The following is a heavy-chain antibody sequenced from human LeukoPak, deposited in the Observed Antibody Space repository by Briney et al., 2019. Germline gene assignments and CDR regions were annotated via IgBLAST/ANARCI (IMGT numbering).Heavy chain of an antibody. V-gene: IGHV1-46*01. J-gene: IGHJ4*02. D-gene: IGHD3-10*01. CDR1: GYTFTSYY. CDR2: INPSGGST. Sequence: ASVKVSCKASGYTFTSYYMHWVRQAPGQGLEWMGIINPSGGSTSYAQKFQGRVTMTGDTSTSTVYMELSSLRSDDTAVYYCARVYYYGSGSYYNGDEYFGYWGQGTLVTVSS. CDR3: ARVYYYGSGSYYNGDEYFGY.